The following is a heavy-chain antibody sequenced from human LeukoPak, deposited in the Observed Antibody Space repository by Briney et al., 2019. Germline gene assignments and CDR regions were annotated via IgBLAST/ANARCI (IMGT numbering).Heavy chain of an antibody. V-gene: IGHV3-48*03. D-gene: IGHD5-18*01. CDR2: ISSSGSTI. CDR1: GFTFSGVE. CDR3: ARDSWSGYSYDYFDY. J-gene: IGHJ4*02. Sequence: PGGSLRLSCAASGFTFSGVEMNWVRQAPGKGLEWVSYISSSGSTIYYADSVKGRSTISSDNAKNSLYLQMNSLRAEDTAVYYCARDSWSGYSYDYFDYWGQGTLVTVSS.